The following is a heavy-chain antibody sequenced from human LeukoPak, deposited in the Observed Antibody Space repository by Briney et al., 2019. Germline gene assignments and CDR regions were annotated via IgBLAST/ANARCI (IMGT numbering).Heavy chain of an antibody. V-gene: IGHV3-23*01. J-gene: IGHJ4*02. Sequence: PGGSLRLSCAASGLTFSSYAMSWVRQAPGKGLEWVSATSGSGGSTYYADSVKGRFTISRDNSKNTLYLQMNSLRAEDMAVYYCAKAGSGFTDYWGQGTLVTVSS. CDR1: GLTFSSYA. CDR3: AKAGSGFTDY. CDR2: TSGSGGST. D-gene: IGHD6-19*01.